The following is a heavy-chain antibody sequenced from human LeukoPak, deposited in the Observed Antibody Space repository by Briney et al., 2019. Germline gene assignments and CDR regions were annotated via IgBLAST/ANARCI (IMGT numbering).Heavy chain of an antibody. CDR1: GYTFTSYY. J-gene: IGHJ4*02. Sequence: ASVKVSCKASGYTFTSYYMHWVRQAPGQGLEWMGIINPSGGSTSYAQKFQGRVTMTRDTSISTAYMELSRLRSDDTAVYYCARDLLSSSSEYGYWGQGTLVTVSS. CDR3: ARDLLSSSSEYGY. V-gene: IGHV1-46*01. D-gene: IGHD6-6*01. CDR2: INPSGGST.